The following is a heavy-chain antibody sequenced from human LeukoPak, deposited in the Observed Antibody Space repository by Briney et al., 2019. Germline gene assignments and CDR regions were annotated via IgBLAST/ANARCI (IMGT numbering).Heavy chain of an antibody. CDR3: AAGGEDYGDYSLFDY. J-gene: IGHJ4*02. Sequence: GGSLRLSCAASGFTFSSYAMSWVRQAPGKGLEWVSAISGSGGSTYYADSVKGRFTISRDNSKNTLYLQMNSLRAEDTAVYYCAAGGEDYGDYSLFDYWGQGTLVTVSS. CDR2: ISGSGGST. V-gene: IGHV3-23*01. D-gene: IGHD4-17*01. CDR1: GFTFSSYA.